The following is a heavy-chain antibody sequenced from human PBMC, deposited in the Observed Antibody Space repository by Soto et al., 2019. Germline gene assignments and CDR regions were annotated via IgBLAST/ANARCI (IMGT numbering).Heavy chain of an antibody. CDR1: GFTFSSYW. CDR3: TATLGLVGATTGFDY. D-gene: IGHD1-26*01. J-gene: IGHJ4*02. Sequence: GGSLRLSCAASGFTFSSYWMHWVRQAPGKGLEWVAVISYDGSNKYYADSVKGRFTISRDNSKNTLYLQMNSLRAEDTAVFYCTATLGLVGATTGFDYWGQGTLVTVSS. CDR2: ISYDGSNK. V-gene: IGHV3-30-3*01.